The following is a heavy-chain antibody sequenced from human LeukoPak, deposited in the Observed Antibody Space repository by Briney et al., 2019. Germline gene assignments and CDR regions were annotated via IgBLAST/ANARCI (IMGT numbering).Heavy chain of an antibody. CDR1: GFTFSSYS. J-gene: IGHJ4*02. Sequence: GSLRLSWAASGFTFSSYSMNWVRQAPGKGLEWVSSISSSSSSIYYADSVKGRFTISRDNAKNSLYLQMNSLRAEDTAVYYCARGRGFWGPLFDYWGQGTLVTVSS. V-gene: IGHV3-21*01. CDR2: ISSSSSSI. D-gene: IGHD3-16*01. CDR3: ARGRGFWGPLFDY.